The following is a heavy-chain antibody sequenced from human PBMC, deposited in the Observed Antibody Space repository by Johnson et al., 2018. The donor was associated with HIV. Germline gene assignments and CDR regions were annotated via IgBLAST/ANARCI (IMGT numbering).Heavy chain of an antibody. Sequence: QMLLVESGGGVVQPGRSLRLSCAASGFTFSSYGMHWVRQAPGKGLEWVAVISYDGSNKYYADSVKGRFTISRDSTKNSLYLQMNSLRVEDTAVYYCARDPEWSAFDIWGQGTMVTVSS. J-gene: IGHJ3*02. CDR1: GFTFSSYG. CDR3: ARDPEWSAFDI. D-gene: IGHD3-3*01. CDR2: ISYDGSNK. V-gene: IGHV3-30*03.